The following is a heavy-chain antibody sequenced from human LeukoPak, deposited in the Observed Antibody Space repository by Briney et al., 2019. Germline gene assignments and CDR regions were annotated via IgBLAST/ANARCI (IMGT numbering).Heavy chain of an antibody. J-gene: IGHJ4*02. Sequence: SCKASGYTFTGYYMHWVRQAPGKGLEWVSAISGSGGSTYYADSVKGRFTISRDNSKTTLYLQMNSLRAEDTAVYYCVKHSAPVLAAARFDYWGQGTLVTVSS. CDR2: ISGSGGST. CDR1: GYTFTGYY. V-gene: IGHV3-23*01. D-gene: IGHD2-2*01. CDR3: VKHSAPVLAAARFDY.